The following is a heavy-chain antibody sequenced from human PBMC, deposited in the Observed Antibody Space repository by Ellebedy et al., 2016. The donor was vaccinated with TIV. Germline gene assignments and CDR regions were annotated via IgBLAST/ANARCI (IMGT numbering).Heavy chain of an antibody. CDR1: GFRFSDHG. J-gene: IGHJ4*02. V-gene: IGHV3-48*04. CDR2: ISTSGSTV. D-gene: IGHD1-26*01. CDR3: VRGGIVGDTFNY. Sequence: GESLKISCAASGFRFSDHGMNWVRQAPGKGLEWISFISTSGSTVFDADSVKGRFAISRDNAKNSLYLQMNSLRAEDTAVYYCVRGGIVGDTFNYWGQGTLVTVSS.